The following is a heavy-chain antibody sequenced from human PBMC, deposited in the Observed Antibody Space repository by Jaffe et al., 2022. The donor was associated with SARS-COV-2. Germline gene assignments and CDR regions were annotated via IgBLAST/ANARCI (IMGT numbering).Heavy chain of an antibody. CDR2: ISYDGSNK. V-gene: IGHV3-30-3*01. D-gene: IGHD3-22*01. J-gene: IGHJ4*02. CDR3: ARAISSSGYDY. CDR1: GFTFSSYA. Sequence: QVQLVESGGGVVQPGRSLRLSCAASGFTFSSYAMHWVRQAPGKGLEWVAVISYDGSNKYYADSVKGRFTISRDNSKNTLYLQMNSLRAEDTAVYYCARAISSSGYDYWGQGTLVTVSS.